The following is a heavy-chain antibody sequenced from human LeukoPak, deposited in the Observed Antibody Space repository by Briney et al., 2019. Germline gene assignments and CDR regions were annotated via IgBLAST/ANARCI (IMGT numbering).Heavy chain of an antibody. V-gene: IGHV4-38-2*02. D-gene: IGHD4-23*01. J-gene: IGHJ4*02. CDR3: ARDQDYGGNSGFDY. CDR1: GYSICSGYY. Sequence: SETLSLTCAVSGYSICSGYYWGWIRQPPGKGLEWIGSIYHSGSTYYNPSLKSRVTISVDTSKNQFSLKLSSVTAADTAVYYCARDQDYGGNSGFDYWGQGTLVTVSS. CDR2: IYHSGST.